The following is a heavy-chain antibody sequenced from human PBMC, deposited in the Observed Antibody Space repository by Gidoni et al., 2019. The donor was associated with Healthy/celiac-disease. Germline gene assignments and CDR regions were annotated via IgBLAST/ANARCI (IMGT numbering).Heavy chain of an antibody. V-gene: IGHV1-69*01. J-gene: IGHJ4*02. CDR2: IIPICGTA. Sequence: QVQLVQSGAEVKKPGSSVKVSCKASGGTFRSYAISWVRQAPGQGLEWMGGIIPICGTANYAQKFQGRVTITADESTSTAYMELSSLRSEDTAVYYCAARVVTATNVDYWGQGTLVTVSS. CDR3: AARVVTATNVDY. D-gene: IGHD2-21*02. CDR1: GGTFRSYA.